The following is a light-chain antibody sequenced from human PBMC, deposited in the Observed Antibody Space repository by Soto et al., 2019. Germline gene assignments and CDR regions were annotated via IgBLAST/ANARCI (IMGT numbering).Light chain of an antibody. J-gene: IGKJ4*01. CDR3: QQTSSTPT. Sequence: DIPLTQAPSSLSASVGVRITITCRASQSIRSYLNWYQQKPGKAPKLLIYAASSLQTGVSSRFSGSGSGTDFTLTISNLQPEDFATYYCQQTSSTPTFGGGTKVDIK. V-gene: IGKV1-39*01. CDR1: QSIRSY. CDR2: AAS.